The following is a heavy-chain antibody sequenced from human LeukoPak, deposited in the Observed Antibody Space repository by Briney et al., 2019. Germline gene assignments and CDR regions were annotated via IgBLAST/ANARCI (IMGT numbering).Heavy chain of an antibody. CDR2: ISSSGRTI. CDR1: GFTFSSYE. V-gene: IGHV3-48*03. CDR3: ARGTQLNAFDI. Sequence: GGSLRLSCAASGFTFSSYEMNWVRQAPGKELEWVSYISSSGRTIYYADSVRGRFAISGDSAKSSLYLQMNGLRADDTAVYYCARGTQLNAFDIWGQGTMVTVSS. D-gene: IGHD6-13*01. J-gene: IGHJ3*02.